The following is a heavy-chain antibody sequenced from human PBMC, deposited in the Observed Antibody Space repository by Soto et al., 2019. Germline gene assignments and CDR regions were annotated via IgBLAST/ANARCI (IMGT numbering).Heavy chain of an antibody. CDR1: GGSISSGDYY. CDR3: ARASQWLNYYYGMDV. CDR2: IYYSGST. J-gene: IGHJ6*02. D-gene: IGHD6-19*01. Sequence: SETLSLTCTVSGGSISSGDYYWSWIRQPPGKGLEWIGYIYYSGSTYYNPSLKSRVTISVDTSKNQFSLKLSSVTAADTAVYYCARASQWLNYYYGMDVWGQGTTVTVSS. V-gene: IGHV4-30-4*02.